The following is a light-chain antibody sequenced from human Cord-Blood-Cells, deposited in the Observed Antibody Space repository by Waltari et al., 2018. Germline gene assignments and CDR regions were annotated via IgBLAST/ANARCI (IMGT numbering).Light chain of an antibody. CDR3: SSYTSSRV. CDR1: SSDVGGYTS. J-gene: IGLJ3*02. Sequence: QSALTQPASMSGSPGQSITISCTGTSSDVGGYTSVSWYPQHPGKAPKLMIYDVSKRPSGVSNRFSGSKSGNTASLTISGLQAEDEADYYCSSYTSSRVFGGGTKLTVL. V-gene: IGLV2-14*01. CDR2: DVS.